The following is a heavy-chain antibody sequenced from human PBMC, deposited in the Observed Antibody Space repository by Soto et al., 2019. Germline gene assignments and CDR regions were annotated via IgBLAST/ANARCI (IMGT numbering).Heavy chain of an antibody. Sequence: QVQLVESGGGVVQPGRSLRLSCAASGFTFSSYAMHWVRQAPGKGLEWVAVISYDGSNKYYADSVKGRFTISRDNSKNTLYLQMNSLRAEDTAVYYCARAYYYYDSSGSLGGYWGQGTLVTVSS. CDR2: ISYDGSNK. V-gene: IGHV3-30-3*01. CDR3: ARAYYYYDSSGSLGGY. CDR1: GFTFSSYA. J-gene: IGHJ4*02. D-gene: IGHD3-22*01.